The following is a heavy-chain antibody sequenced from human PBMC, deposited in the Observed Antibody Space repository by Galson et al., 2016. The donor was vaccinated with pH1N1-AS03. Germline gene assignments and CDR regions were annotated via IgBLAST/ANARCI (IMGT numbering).Heavy chain of an antibody. V-gene: IGHV3-30*02. Sequence: SLRLSCAASGFVFSTSAIHWVRQSPGKGLEWVAFIRYDESIKNYGDSVKGRFTISRDNSKNTVDLEMNSPRPEDSAVYYCVKGGGYSHGFLEYYFDSWGQGSLVTVSS. D-gene: IGHD3-3*01. CDR2: IRYDESIK. CDR1: GFVFSTSA. J-gene: IGHJ4*02. CDR3: VKGGGYSHGFLEYYFDS.